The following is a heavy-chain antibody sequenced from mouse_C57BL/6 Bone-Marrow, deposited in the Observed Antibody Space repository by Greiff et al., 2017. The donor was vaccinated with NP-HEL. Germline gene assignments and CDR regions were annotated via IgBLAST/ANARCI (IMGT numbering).Heavy chain of an antibody. Sequence: EVKLVESGGGLVKPGGSLKLSCAASGFTFSSYAMSWVRQTPEKRLDWVATISDGGSSPYYPDNVKGRFTISRDNAKNNLYLQMSHLKSEDTAMYYCARDLVTTVVGSAYWGQGTLVTVSA. CDR1: GFTFSSYA. J-gene: IGHJ3*01. CDR3: ARDLVTTVVGSAY. CDR2: ISDGGSSP. D-gene: IGHD1-1*01. V-gene: IGHV5-4*01.